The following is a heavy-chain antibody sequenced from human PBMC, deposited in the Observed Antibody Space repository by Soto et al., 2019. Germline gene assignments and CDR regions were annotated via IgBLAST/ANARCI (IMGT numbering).Heavy chain of an antibody. Sequence: EVQLVESGGGLVQPGGSLRLSCAASGFTFSDYWMHWVRQAPGKGLVWVSRIKTDGSYTAYADSVKGRFTISRDNATSTLYLQMNSLRVEDTSVYYCAKGGSGHPVDWGQGTLVTVSS. CDR1: GFTFSDYW. CDR3: AKGGSGHPVD. D-gene: IGHD2-15*01. V-gene: IGHV3-74*01. CDR2: IKTDGSYT. J-gene: IGHJ4*02.